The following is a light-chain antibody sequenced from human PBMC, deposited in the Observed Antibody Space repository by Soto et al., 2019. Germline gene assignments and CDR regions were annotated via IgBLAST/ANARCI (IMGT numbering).Light chain of an antibody. J-gene: IGLJ2*01. V-gene: IGLV2-14*03. CDR2: NVS. Sequence: QSALTQPASVSGSPGQSITISCTGTSSDIGGFNYVSWYHHHPGKAPKLMIHNVSSRPSGVSDRFSGSKSGYTSSLTISGLQAEDEADYYCSSYTTTRTVVFGGGTKLTVL. CDR3: SSYTTTRTVV. CDR1: SSDIGGFNY.